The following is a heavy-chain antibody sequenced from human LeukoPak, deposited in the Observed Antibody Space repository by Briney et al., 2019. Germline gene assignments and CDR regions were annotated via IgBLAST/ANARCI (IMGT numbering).Heavy chain of an antibody. Sequence: SGTLSLTCAVSGGSISSGSYYWSWIRQPAGKGLEWIGRIYTSGSTNYNPSLKSRVTISVDTSKNQFSLKLSSVTAADTAVYYCAREWVADDAFDIWGQGTMVTVSS. CDR2: IYTSGST. CDR3: AREWVADDAFDI. CDR1: GGSISSGSYY. J-gene: IGHJ3*02. D-gene: IGHD2-15*01. V-gene: IGHV4-61*02.